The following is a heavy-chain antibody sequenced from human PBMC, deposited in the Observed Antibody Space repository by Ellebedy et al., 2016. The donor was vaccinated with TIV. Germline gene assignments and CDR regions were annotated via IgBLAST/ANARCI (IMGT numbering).Heavy chain of an antibody. J-gene: IGHJ4*02. V-gene: IGHV1-46*04. CDR2: INPSGSST. CDR3: ARQGYRGYSYGATYTPFDY. D-gene: IGHD5-18*01. CDR1: EYIFTSYY. Sequence: AASVKVSCKASEYIFTSYYMHWVRQAPGQGLEWMGIINPSGSSTSYAQKLQGRVTMTRDTSTSTAYMELRSLRSDETAVYYCARQGYRGYSYGATYTPFDYWGQGTLVTVSS.